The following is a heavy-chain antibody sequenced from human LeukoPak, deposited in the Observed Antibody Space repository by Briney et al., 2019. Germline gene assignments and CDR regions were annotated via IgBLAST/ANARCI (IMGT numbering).Heavy chain of an antibody. V-gene: IGHV4-59*01. J-gene: IGHJ4*02. CDR3: ARGPTAVAHD. CDR1: GGSISSYY. CDR2: IYYSGST. Sequence: PPETLSLTCTVSGGSISSYYWSWIRQPPGKGLEWIGYIYYSGSTNYSPSLKSRVTISVDTSKNQFSLKLSSVTAADTAVYYCARGPTAVAHDWGQGTLVTVSS. D-gene: IGHD6-19*01.